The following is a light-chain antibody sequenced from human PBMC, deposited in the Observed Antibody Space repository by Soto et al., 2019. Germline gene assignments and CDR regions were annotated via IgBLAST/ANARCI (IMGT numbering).Light chain of an antibody. J-gene: IGKJ4*01. Sequence: EIVLTQSPGTLSLPPGQTATLSCRASQSVSSSELAWYQQKPGQPPRLLIYGASTRVTGIPARFSASGSGTDFTLTISRLEPEDIAVYFCQYYGSSPLFGGGTRVEIK. CDR3: QYYGSSPL. V-gene: IGKV3-20*01. CDR2: GAS. CDR1: QSVSSSE.